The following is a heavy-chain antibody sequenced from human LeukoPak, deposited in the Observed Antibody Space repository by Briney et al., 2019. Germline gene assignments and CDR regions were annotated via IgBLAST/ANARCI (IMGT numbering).Heavy chain of an antibody. CDR3: ARPHSYYYDSSGPEWDALDI. CDR2: IYYSGST. Sequence: PSETLSLTCTVSGGSISSSSYYWGWIRQPPGRGLEWIGSIYYSGSTYYNPSLKSRVTISVDTSKNQFSLKLSSVTAADTAVYYCARPHSYYYDSSGPEWDALDIWGQGTMVTVSS. D-gene: IGHD3-22*01. J-gene: IGHJ3*02. V-gene: IGHV4-39*01. CDR1: GGSISSSSYY.